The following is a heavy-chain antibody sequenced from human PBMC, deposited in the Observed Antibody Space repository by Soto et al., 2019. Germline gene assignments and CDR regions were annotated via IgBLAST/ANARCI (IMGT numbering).Heavy chain of an antibody. CDR1: GYTFTAYY. Sequence: ASVKVSCKASGYTFTAYYIHWVRQAPGQGLEWMGWISPDYGDTNYAQKFQGRVTVTRDRSTSTAYVEVSRLTSDDTAVCYCARRPPPHDSRTYNYNFYYGLKIWCQEATVAVSS. V-gene: IGHV1-2*02. D-gene: IGHD3-22*01. J-gene: IGHJ6*02. CDR2: ISPDYGDT. CDR3: ARRPPPHDSRTYNYNFYYGLKI.